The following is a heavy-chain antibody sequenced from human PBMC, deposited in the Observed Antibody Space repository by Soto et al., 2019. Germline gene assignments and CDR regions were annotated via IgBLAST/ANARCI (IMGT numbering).Heavy chain of an antibody. V-gene: IGHV1-69*06. Sequence: QVQLVQSGAEVKKPGSSVKVSCKASGVTFSSYAISWVRQAPGQGLEWMGGIIPIFGTANYAQKFQGRVTMTEDKYTSTAYMELSSLRSEDTAEYYCARDRYYDSSGYLNWFDPWGQGTLVTVSS. J-gene: IGHJ5*02. D-gene: IGHD3-22*01. CDR1: GVTFSSYA. CDR3: ARDRYYDSSGYLNWFDP. CDR2: IIPIFGTA.